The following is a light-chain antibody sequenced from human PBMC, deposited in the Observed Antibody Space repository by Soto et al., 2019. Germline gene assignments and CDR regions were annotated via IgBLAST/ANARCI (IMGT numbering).Light chain of an antibody. CDR2: GAS. CDR3: QQYGSSSRLGT. CDR1: QSVSIN. J-gene: IGKJ1*01. Sequence: EILMTQSPATLSGSPGERATLSCRASQSVSINLAWYQQKPGQAPRLLIYGASSRATGIPDRLSGSGSGKDFTLTISRLEPQAFAVYYCQQYGSSSRLGTFGQGTKVDIK. V-gene: IGKV3-20*01.